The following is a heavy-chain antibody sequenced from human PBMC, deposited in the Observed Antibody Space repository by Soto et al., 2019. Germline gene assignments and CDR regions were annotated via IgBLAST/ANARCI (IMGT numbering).Heavy chain of an antibody. CDR3: ARTGRSGSYYNPLSFDY. D-gene: IGHD3-10*01. CDR1: GFTFSSYS. J-gene: IGHJ4*02. CDR2: ISSSSSYI. V-gene: IGHV3-21*01. Sequence: PGGSLRLSCAVSGFTFSSYSMNWVRQAPGKGLEWVSSISSSSSYIYYANSVKGRFTISRDNAKNSLYLQMNSLRAEDTAVYYCARTGRSGSYYNPLSFDYWGQGTRVTVS.